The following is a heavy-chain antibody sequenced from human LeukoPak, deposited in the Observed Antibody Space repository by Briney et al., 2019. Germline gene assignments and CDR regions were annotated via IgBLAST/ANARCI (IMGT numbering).Heavy chain of an antibody. CDR3: ARDRRWSGSYYYDY. CDR2: INPNSGGT. D-gene: IGHD1-26*01. Sequence: ASVKVSCKASGYIFTSYYMHWVRQAPGQGLEWMGWINPNSGGTNYAQKFQGRVTMTRDTSISTAYMELSRLRSDDTAVYYCARDRRWSGSYYYDYWGQGTLVTVSS. V-gene: IGHV1-2*02. CDR1: GYIFTSYY. J-gene: IGHJ4*02.